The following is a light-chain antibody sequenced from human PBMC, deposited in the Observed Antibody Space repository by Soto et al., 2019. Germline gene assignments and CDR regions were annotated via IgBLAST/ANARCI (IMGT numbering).Light chain of an antibody. CDR1: SSDVGSYNL. CDR2: EGS. J-gene: IGLJ1*01. CDR3: CSFAHSSSYV. V-gene: IGLV2-23*01. Sequence: QSALTQPASVSGSPGQSITISCTGTSSDVGSYNLVSWYQQHPGKAPKLMIYEGSKRLSGVSDRFSGSKSGNTASLTISGLQAEDEADYYCCSFAHSSSYVFGSGTKVTVL.